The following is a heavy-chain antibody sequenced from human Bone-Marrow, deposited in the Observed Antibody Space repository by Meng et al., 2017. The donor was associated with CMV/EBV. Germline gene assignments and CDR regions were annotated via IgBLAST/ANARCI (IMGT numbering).Heavy chain of an antibody. Sequence: SGDTFTSYAMHWVRQAPGQRLEWTGWINAGNGNTKYSQKFQGRVTITRDTSASTAYMELSSLRSEDTAVYYCARDGVGSSGWHLFDYWGQGTLVTVSS. D-gene: IGHD6-19*01. CDR1: GDTFTSYA. CDR3: ARDGVGSSGWHLFDY. J-gene: IGHJ4*02. CDR2: INAGNGNT. V-gene: IGHV1-3*01.